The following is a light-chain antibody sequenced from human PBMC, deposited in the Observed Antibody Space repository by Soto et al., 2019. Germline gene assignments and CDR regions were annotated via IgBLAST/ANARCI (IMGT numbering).Light chain of an antibody. CDR2: ENN. CDR1: SSNTGNNY. CDR3: GAWDSSLSAAYV. Sequence: QSVLTQPPSVSAAPGQKVTLSCSGRSSNTGNNYVSWYPQLPGTAPKLLIYENNKRPSGIPDRFSGSKSGTSATLGITGLQTGDEADYYCGAWDSSLSAAYVFGTGTKVTVL. V-gene: IGLV1-51*02. J-gene: IGLJ1*01.